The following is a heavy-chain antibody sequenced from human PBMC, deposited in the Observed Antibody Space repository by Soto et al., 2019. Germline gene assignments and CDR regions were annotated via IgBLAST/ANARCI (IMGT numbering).Heavy chain of an antibody. D-gene: IGHD3-9*01. CDR3: ANATGYFDWSTFDY. CDR1: GFSLSTSGVG. V-gene: IGHV2-5*01. Sequence: SGPTLVNPTQTLTLTCTFSGFSLSTSGVGVGWIRQPPGKALEWLALIYWNDDKRYSPSLKSRLTITKDTSKNQVVLTMTNMDPVDTATYYCANATGYFDWSTFDYWGQGTLVTVSS. J-gene: IGHJ4*02. CDR2: IYWNDDK.